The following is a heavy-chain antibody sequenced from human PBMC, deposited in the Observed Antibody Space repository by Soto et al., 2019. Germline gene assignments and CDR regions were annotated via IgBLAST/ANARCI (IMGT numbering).Heavy chain of an antibody. CDR2: IYYSGST. D-gene: IGHD4-17*01. CDR3: ARAPIYGGNSVAFDI. CDR1: GGSISSYY. J-gene: IGHJ3*02. V-gene: IGHV4-59*01. Sequence: SETLCLTCAVSGGSISSYYWSWIRQPPGKRLEWIGYIYYSGSTNYNPSLKSRVTISVDTSKNQFSLKLSSVTAADTAVYYCARAPIYGGNSVAFDIWGQGTMVTVSS.